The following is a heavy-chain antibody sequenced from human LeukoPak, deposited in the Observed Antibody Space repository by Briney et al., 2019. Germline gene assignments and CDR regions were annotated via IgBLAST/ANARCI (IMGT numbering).Heavy chain of an antibody. CDR1: GLPFSSYG. D-gene: IGHD4-17*01. CDR3: ARDFGDYSSYYYGMDV. J-gene: IGHJ6*02. V-gene: IGHV3-33*01. CDR2: IGYDGSNK. Sequence: PGGSLGFSCEAPGLPFSSYGMHWVRQAQGKGLGGVAVIGYDGSNKYYADSVKGRFTISRDNSKNTLYLQMNSLRAEDTAVYYCARDFGDYSSYYYGMDVWGQGTTVTVSS.